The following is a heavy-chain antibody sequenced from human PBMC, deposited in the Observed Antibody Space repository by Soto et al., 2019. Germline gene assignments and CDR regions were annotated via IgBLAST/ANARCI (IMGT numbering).Heavy chain of an antibody. V-gene: IGHV1-18*04. D-gene: IGHD6-25*01. CDR1: GYSFTTYG. CDR3: AREMWTRSGPQNFFDY. Sequence: GASVKVSCKSSGYSFTTYGFCWVRQVPGQGLEWMGYISPNSGYTTYAQNLQGRVTMTTDTSTSTVYMELRSLRSDDTAVYYCAREMWTRSGPQNFFDYWGQGALVTVSS. CDR2: ISPNSGYT. J-gene: IGHJ4*02.